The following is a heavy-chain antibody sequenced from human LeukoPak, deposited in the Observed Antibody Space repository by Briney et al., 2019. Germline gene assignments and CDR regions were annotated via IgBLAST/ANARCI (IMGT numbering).Heavy chain of an antibody. CDR1: GGSISSYY. V-gene: IGHV4-59*08. D-gene: IGHD5-12*01. CDR2: IYYSGST. Sequence: SETLSLTCTVSGGSISSYYWSWIRQPPGKGLEWIGYIYYSGSTNYNPSLTSRVTISVDTSKNQFSLKLSSVTAADTAVYYCARQSMDIVATNAFDIWGQGTMVTVSS. J-gene: IGHJ3*02. CDR3: ARQSMDIVATNAFDI.